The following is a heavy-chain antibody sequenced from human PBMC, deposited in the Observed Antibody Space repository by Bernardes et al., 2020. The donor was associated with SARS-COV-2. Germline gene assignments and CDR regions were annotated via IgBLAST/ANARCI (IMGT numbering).Heavy chain of an antibody. D-gene: IGHD6-19*01. CDR1: GYTFTDYY. V-gene: IGHV1-2*02. J-gene: IGHJ4*02. CDR3: ASVTYSSGSDFDY. Sequence: ASVKVSCNTSGYTFTDYYIHWVRQTPGEGLEWMGWIYPPSGATEYAQKFRGRVTVTRDTSISTAYMELTRLRSDDTALYYCASVTYSSGSDFDYWGQGTLVTVSS. CDR2: IYPPSGAT.